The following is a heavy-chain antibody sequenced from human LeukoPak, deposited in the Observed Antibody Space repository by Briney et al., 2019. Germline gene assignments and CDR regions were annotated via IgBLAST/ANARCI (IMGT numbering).Heavy chain of an antibody. D-gene: IGHD3-22*01. Sequence: ASVKVSCKASGYTFTCYGISWVRQAPGQALEWMGWISAYNGNTNYAQKLQGRVTMTTDTSTSTAYMELRSLRSDDTAVYYCARVVVTYYYDSSGYSWFDPWGQGTLVTVSS. CDR1: GYTFTCYG. V-gene: IGHV1-18*01. J-gene: IGHJ5*02. CDR2: ISAYNGNT. CDR3: ARVVVTYYYDSSGYSWFDP.